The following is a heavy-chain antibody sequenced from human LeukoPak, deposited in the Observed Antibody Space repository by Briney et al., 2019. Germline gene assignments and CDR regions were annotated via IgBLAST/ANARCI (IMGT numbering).Heavy chain of an antibody. V-gene: IGHV3-23*01. Sequence: GGSLRLSCAASGFTFSSYAMSWVRQAPGKGLEWVSAISGGGGSTYYADSVKGRFTISRDNSKNTLYLQMNSLRAEDTAVYYCAKSGAAAGERDYWGQGTLVTVSS. D-gene: IGHD6-13*01. J-gene: IGHJ4*02. CDR1: GFTFSSYA. CDR3: AKSGAAAGERDY. CDR2: ISGGGGST.